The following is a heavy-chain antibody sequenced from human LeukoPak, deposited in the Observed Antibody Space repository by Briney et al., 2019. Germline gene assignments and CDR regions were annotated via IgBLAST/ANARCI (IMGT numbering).Heavy chain of an antibody. V-gene: IGHV4-59*01. D-gene: IGHD2-15*01. CDR1: GGSISSYY. CDR2: IYYSGST. Sequence: SETLSLTCTVSGGSISSYYWSWIRQPPEKGLEWIGYIYYSGSTNYNPSLKSRVTISVDTSKNQFSLKLSSVTAADTAVYYCARDGGGSSGDYYYMDVWGKGTTVTVSS. J-gene: IGHJ6*03. CDR3: ARDGGGSSGDYYYMDV.